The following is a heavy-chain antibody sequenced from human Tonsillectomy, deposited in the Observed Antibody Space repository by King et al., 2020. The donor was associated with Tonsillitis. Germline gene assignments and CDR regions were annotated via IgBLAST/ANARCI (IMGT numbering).Heavy chain of an antibody. CDR3: ARALGYCSGGSCFLNAFDI. J-gene: IGHJ3*02. V-gene: IGHV4-59*01. Sequence: VQLQESGPGLVKPSETLSLTCTVSGGSISSYYWSWIRQTLGKGLEWIGYIYYSGSTNYNPSLKSRVTISVDTSKNQLSLKLSFVTAADTAVYYCARALGYCSGGSCFLNAFDIWGQGTVVTVSS. CDR1: GGSISSYY. CDR2: IYYSGST. D-gene: IGHD2-15*01.